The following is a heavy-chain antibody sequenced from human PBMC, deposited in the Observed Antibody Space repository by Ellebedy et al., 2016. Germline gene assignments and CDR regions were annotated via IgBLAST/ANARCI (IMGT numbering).Heavy chain of an antibody. CDR2: IITADTI. CDR3: VRDMYDCSGLPDY. J-gene: IGHJ4*02. CDR1: GFTFSRYR. Sequence: GGSLRLXXVASGFTFSRYRMNWVRQAPGKGLEWVSHIITADTISYADSAKGRFTISRDNAKNSLYLQMNSLRADDTGVYFRVRDMYDCSGLPDYWGQGTLVTVSS. D-gene: IGHD3-22*01. V-gene: IGHV3-48*01.